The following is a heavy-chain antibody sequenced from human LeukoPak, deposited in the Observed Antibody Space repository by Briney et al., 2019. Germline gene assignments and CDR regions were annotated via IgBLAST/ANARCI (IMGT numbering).Heavy chain of an antibody. V-gene: IGHV3-21*04. D-gene: IGHD3-3*01. CDR3: AKGDTIFGVVRAPFDY. CDR2: ISNSGTYI. CDR1: EFTFSSYT. J-gene: IGHJ4*02. Sequence: GGSLRLSCAASEFTFSSYTMNWVRQAPGKGLEWVSSISNSGTYIYYADSVKGRFTISRDNAKKSLFLQMNSLRAEDTAVYYCAKGDTIFGVVRAPFDYWGQGTLVTVSS.